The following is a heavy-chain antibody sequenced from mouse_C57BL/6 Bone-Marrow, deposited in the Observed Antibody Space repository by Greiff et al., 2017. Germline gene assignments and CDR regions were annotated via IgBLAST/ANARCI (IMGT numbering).Heavy chain of an antibody. V-gene: IGHV1-54*01. CDR3: AREDDCGSSYRCFDV. D-gene: IGHD1-1*01. CDR1: GYAFTNYS. CDR2: INPGSGGT. Sequence: QVQLQQSGAELVRPGPSVKVSCKASGYAFTNYSIEWVKQRHGQGLEWIGVINPGSGGTNYNEKFKGKATLTADKSSSTAYMQLSSLTAEDSAVYFGAREDDCGSSYRCFDVWGTGTTVTVSS. J-gene: IGHJ1*03.